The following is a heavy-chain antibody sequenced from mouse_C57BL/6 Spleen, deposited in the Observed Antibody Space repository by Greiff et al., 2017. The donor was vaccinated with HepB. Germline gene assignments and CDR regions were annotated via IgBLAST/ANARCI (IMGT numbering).Heavy chain of an antibody. J-gene: IGHJ4*01. CDR2: IYPGDGDT. D-gene: IGHD1-1*01. V-gene: IGHV1-80*01. CDR1: GYAFSSYW. Sequence: LQESGAELVKPGASVKISCKASGYAFSSYWMNWVKQRPGKGLEWIGQIYPGDGDTNYNGKFKGKATLTADKSSSTAYMQLSSLTSEDSAVYFCSIYYGSSYDYAMDYWGQGTSVTVSS. CDR3: SIYYGSSYDYAMDY.